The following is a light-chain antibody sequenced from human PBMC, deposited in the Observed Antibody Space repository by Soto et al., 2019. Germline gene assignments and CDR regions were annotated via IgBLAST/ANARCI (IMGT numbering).Light chain of an antibody. J-gene: IGKJ1*01. Sequence: DIQMTQSPSSLSASVGDRVTITCRASQAISSYSAWYQQKPGKAPKLLIYGASTLQSGVPSRFSGSGSGTDFTLTISSLQPEDVATYYCQNYNSAPRAFGQGTKVDIK. CDR2: GAS. CDR3: QNYNSAPRA. CDR1: QAISSY. V-gene: IGKV1-27*01.